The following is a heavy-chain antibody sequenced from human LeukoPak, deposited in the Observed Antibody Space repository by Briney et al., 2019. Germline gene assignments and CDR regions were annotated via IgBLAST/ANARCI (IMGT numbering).Heavy chain of an antibody. J-gene: IGHJ4*02. Sequence: ASVKVSCKASGYTFTGYYMHWVRQAPGQGLEWMGWINPNSGGTNYAQKFQGWVTMTRDTSISTAYMELSRLRSDDTAVYYCARNGGWYFAYFDYWGQGTLVTVSS. V-gene: IGHV1-2*04. CDR2: INPNSGGT. D-gene: IGHD6-19*01. CDR3: ARNGGWYFAYFDY. CDR1: GYTFTGYY.